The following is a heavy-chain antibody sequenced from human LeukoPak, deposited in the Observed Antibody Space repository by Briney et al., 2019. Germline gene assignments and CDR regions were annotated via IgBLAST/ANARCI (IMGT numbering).Heavy chain of an antibody. J-gene: IGHJ6*03. V-gene: IGHV3-21*01. D-gene: IGHD3-10*01. Sequence: TGGSLRLSCAASRFTFSSYSMNWVRQAPGKGLEWVSSISGTSHYIYYADSVKGRFTISRDNAKNSLYLQMNSLRAEDTAVYYCARDEERYYGSGRDYTDVWGKGTTVTVSS. CDR2: ISGTSHYI. CDR3: ARDEERYYGSGRDYTDV. CDR1: RFTFSSYS.